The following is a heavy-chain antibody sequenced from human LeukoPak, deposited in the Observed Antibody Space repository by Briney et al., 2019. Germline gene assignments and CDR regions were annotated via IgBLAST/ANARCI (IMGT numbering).Heavy chain of an antibody. J-gene: IGHJ4*02. V-gene: IGHV3-23*01. Sequence: GGSLRLPCAASGFTFSSYAMSWVRQAPGKGLEWVSAISGSGGSTYYADSVKGRFTISRDNSKNTLYLQMNSLRAEDTAVYYCAKVSRPYSNYVGFDYWGQGTLVTVSS. CDR2: ISGSGGST. D-gene: IGHD4-11*01. CDR3: AKVSRPYSNYVGFDY. CDR1: GFTFSSYA.